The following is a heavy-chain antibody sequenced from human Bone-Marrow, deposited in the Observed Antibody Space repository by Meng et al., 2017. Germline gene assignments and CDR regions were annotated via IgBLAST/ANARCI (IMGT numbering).Heavy chain of an antibody. J-gene: IGHJ4*02. D-gene: IGHD3-3*01. CDR1: GFTFSSYA. V-gene: IGHV3-30*01. CDR2: ISYDGSNK. Sequence: GESLMISCAASGFTFSSYAMHWVRQAPGKGLEWVAVISYDGSNKYYADSVKGRFTISRDNSKNTLYLQMNSLRAEDTAVYYCARIRGDHYDFWSGYYGLDYWGQGTLVTVSS. CDR3: ARIRGDHYDFWSGYYGLDY.